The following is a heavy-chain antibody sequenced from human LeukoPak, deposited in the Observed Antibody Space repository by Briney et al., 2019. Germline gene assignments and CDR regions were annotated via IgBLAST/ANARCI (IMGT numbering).Heavy chain of an antibody. CDR3: ARRWNYGRNYHIDG. D-gene: IGHD1-7*01. CDR2: INDRGRI. Sequence: SETLSLTCAVYGGSFSNYYWSWIRQPPGKGLEWIGEINDRGRINYNPSLMSRVTVSVDTSKNQFSLRLTSVTATDTAVYYCARRWNYGRNYHIDGWGNGATVSVSS. J-gene: IGHJ6*04. CDR1: GGSFSNYY. V-gene: IGHV4-34*01.